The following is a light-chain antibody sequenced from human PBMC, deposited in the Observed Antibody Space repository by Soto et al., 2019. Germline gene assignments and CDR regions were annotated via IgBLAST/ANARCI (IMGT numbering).Light chain of an antibody. V-gene: IGKV3-20*01. CDR2: GAS. J-gene: IGKJ1*01. Sequence: EIVLTQSPGTLSLSPGEGATLSCRASQAIRSTSLVWFQKKPGQAPRLLMYGASTRASDFPDRFSGRGFETDVTLTISEVEPDDFAVYYCQHYSDSTWTFGQGTRVEI. CDR3: QHYSDSTWT. CDR1: QAIRSTS.